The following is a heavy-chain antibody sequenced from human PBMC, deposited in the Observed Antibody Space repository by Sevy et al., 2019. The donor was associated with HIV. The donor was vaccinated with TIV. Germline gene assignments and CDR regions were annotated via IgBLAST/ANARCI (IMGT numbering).Heavy chain of an antibody. CDR1: GFTFSSYA. D-gene: IGHD2-15*01. J-gene: IGHJ6*02. CDR3: AKDVRYCSGGTCYAYYYYGIDV. CDR2: ISGSGTYP. V-gene: IGHV3-23*01. Sequence: GGSLRLSCAASGFTFSSYAMNWVRQAPGKGLEWVAAISGSGTYPYYADSVKGRFTISRDNSKNTLYLQMNSLRAEDTAVYYCAKDVRYCSGGTCYAYYYYGIDVWGQGTTVTVSS.